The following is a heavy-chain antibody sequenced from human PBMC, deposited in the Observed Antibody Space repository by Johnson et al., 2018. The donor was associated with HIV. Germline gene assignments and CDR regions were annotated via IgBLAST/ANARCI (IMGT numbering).Heavy chain of an antibody. J-gene: IGHJ3*02. Sequence: VQLVESGGGLVQPGGSLRLSCAASGFTFSSYAMSWVRQAPGKGLEWVSGMSGSGGSTSYADSVKGRFTSSRDNSKNTLYLQMNSLRVEDTAVYYCAKVYSVGATLLAAFDIWGQGTMVTVSS. CDR3: AKVYSVGATLLAAFDI. D-gene: IGHD1-26*01. V-gene: IGHV3-23*04. CDR1: GFTFSSYA. CDR2: MSGSGGST.